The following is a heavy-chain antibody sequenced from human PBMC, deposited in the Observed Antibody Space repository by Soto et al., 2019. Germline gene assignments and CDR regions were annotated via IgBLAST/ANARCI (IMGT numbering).Heavy chain of an antibody. V-gene: IGHV2-5*02. CDR3: AHSPITMVRGLITDSNFDY. D-gene: IGHD3-10*01. CDR1: GFSLSTSGVG. Sequence: QITLKESGPTLVKPTQTLTLTCTFSGFSLSTSGVGVGWIRQPPGKALEWLALIYWDDDKRYNPSLKSRLTITKDTSKNQVVLTMTNMDPVDTATYCCAHSPITMVRGLITDSNFDYWGQGTLVTVSS. CDR2: IYWDDDK. J-gene: IGHJ4*02.